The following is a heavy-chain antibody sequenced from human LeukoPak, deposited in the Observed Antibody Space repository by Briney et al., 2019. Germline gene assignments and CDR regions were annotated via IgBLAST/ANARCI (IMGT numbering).Heavy chain of an antibody. CDR2: ISYDGSNK. Sequence: GGSLRLSCAASGFTFSSYAMHWVRQAPGKGLEWVAVISYDGSNKYYADSVKGRFTISRDNSKNTLYLQMNSLRAEDTAVYYCARVPHSSGWYVISFDYWGQGTLVTVSS. V-gene: IGHV3-30-3*01. CDR3: ARVPHSSGWYVISFDY. D-gene: IGHD6-19*01. CDR1: GFTFSSYA. J-gene: IGHJ4*02.